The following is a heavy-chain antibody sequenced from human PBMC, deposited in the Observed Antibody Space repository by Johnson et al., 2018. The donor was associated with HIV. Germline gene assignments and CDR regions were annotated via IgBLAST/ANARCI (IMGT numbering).Heavy chain of an antibody. CDR3: ARASNYEYDAFDI. V-gene: IGHV3-13*01. Sequence: VQLVESGGGLVQPGGSLRLSCAASGFTFSSYDMHWVRQATGKGLEWVSAIGTAGATYYPGSVKGRFTISRENAKNSLYLHMNSLRAGDTAVYYCARASNYEYDAFDIWGQGTMVTVSS. CDR2: IGTAGAT. CDR1: GFTFSSYD. D-gene: IGHD1-7*01. J-gene: IGHJ3*02.